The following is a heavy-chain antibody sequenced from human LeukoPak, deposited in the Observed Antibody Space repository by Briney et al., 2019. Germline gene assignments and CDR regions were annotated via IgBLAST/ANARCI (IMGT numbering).Heavy chain of an antibody. V-gene: IGHV1-2*02. CDR2: IDPNTGGT. D-gene: IGHD3-3*01. J-gene: IGHJ4*02. Sequence: ASVKVSCKASGYTLTGYYMHWVRQAPGQGLEWMGWIDPNTGGTNYAQKFQGTVTMTRDTSISTAYMELSRLRSDDTAVYYCARGNYDFWTYWGQGTPVTVSS. CDR1: GYTLTGYY. CDR3: ARGNYDFWTY.